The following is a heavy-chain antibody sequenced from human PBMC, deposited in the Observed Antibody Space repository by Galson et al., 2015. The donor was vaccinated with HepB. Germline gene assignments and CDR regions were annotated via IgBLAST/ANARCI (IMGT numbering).Heavy chain of an antibody. D-gene: IGHD1-26*01. CDR2: ISAYSGNT. J-gene: IGHJ4*02. CDR3: ARAGGEWEPIDF. CDR1: GYSFSTNG. V-gene: IGHV1-18*01. Sequence: SVKVSCKASGYSFSTNGIAWVRQAPGQGLEWVGWISAYSGNTKYAEKFQDRVTPTAETSTTTAYMELRSLRSDDTARYYCARAGGEWEPIDFWSQGTLVSVSA.